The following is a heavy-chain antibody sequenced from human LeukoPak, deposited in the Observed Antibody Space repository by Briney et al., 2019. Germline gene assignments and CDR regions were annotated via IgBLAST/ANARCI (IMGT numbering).Heavy chain of an antibody. V-gene: IGHV1-2*06. CDR1: GYTFTGYY. CDR3: AKYDSSGYYFDY. J-gene: IGHJ4*02. D-gene: IGHD3-22*01. Sequence: ASVKVSXKASGYTFTGYYMHWVRQAPGQGLEWMGRINPNSGGTNYAQKFQGRVTMTRDTSISTAYMELSRLRSDDTAVYYCAKYDSSGYYFDYWGQGTLVTVSS. CDR2: INPNSGGT.